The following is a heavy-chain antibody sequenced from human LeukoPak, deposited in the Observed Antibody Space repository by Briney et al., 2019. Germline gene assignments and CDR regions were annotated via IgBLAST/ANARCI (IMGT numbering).Heavy chain of an antibody. CDR2: ISAYNGNT. V-gene: IGHV1-18*01. CDR3: ARVALDSGYDFSDY. CDR1: GYTFTSYG. D-gene: IGHD5-12*01. Sequence: ASVKVSCKASGYTFTSYGISWVRQASGQGLEWMGWISAYNGNTNYAQKLQGRVTMTTDTSTSTAYMELRSLRSDDTAVYYCARVALDSGYDFSDYWGQGTLVTVSS. J-gene: IGHJ4*02.